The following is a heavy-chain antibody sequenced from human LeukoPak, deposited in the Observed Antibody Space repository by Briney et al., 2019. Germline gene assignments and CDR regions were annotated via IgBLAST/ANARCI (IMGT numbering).Heavy chain of an antibody. CDR1: GFTFSDYY. J-gene: IGHJ5*02. D-gene: IGHD3-9*01. V-gene: IGHV3-11*01. Sequence: GGSLRLSCAASGFTFSDYYMSWIRQAPGKGLEWVSYISSSGSTIYYADSVKGRFTISRDNAKNSLYLQMNSVRAEDTAVYDCARGRNYDILTGPIFDPWGQGTLVTVSS. CDR2: ISSSGSTI. CDR3: ARGRNYDILTGPIFDP.